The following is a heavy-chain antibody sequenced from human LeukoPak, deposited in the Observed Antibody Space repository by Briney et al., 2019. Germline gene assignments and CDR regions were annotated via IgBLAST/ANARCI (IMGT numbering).Heavy chain of an antibody. D-gene: IGHD6-19*01. CDR2: IYYSGST. J-gene: IGHJ4*02. CDR3: ARHGTRGYSSGWYVDY. V-gene: IGHV4-39*01. CDR1: GGSISSNNYY. Sequence: SETLTLTCTVSGGSISSNNYYWGWIRQPPGKGLEWIGSIYYSGSTYYNSSLKSRVTVSVDTSKNQFSLKLTSVTAADTAVYYCARHGTRGYSSGWYVDYWGQGTLVTVSS.